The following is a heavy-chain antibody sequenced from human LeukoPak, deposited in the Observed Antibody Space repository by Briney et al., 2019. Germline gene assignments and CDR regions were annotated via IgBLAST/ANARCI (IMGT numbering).Heavy chain of an antibody. CDR2: ISGSGSGT. V-gene: IGHV3-23*01. J-gene: IGHJ4*02. D-gene: IGHD5-24*01. CDR3: ARSGTEDGYNIYFDH. Sequence: PGGSLRLSCAASGSTFSRTWMSWVRQAPGKGLEWVSLISGSGSGTHYADSMKGRFTISRDNSKNMLYLHMNTLRADDTAVYYCARSGTEDGYNIYFDHWGQGTLVTVSS. CDR1: GSTFSRTW.